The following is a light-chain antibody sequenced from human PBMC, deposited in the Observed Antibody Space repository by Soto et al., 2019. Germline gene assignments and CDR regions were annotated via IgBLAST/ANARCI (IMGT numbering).Light chain of an antibody. CDR1: SSDVGGYNY. CDR2: DVS. V-gene: IGLV2-11*01. Sequence: QSALTQPRSVSGSPGQSVTISCTGTSSDVGGYNYVSWYQQHPGKAPKLMIYDVSKWPSGVPDRFSGSKSGNTASLTISGLQAEDEADYYCCSYAGHSLWVFGGGTKLTVL. CDR3: CSYAGHSLWV. J-gene: IGLJ3*02.